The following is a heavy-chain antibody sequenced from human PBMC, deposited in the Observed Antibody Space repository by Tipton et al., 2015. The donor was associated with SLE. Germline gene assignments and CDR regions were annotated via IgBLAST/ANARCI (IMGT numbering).Heavy chain of an antibody. J-gene: IGHJ4*02. Sequence: SLRLSCAASGFTFSSYGMHWVRQAPGKGLEWVAFIRYDGSNKYYADSVKGRFTISRDNSKNTLYLQMNSLRAEDTAVYYCAKGGAAAAGLFDYWGQGTLVTVSS. D-gene: IGHD6-13*01. CDR2: IRYDGSNK. V-gene: IGHV3-30*02. CDR1: GFTFSSYG. CDR3: AKGGAAAAGLFDY.